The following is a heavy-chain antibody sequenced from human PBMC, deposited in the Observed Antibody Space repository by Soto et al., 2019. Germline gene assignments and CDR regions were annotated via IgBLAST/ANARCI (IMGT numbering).Heavy chain of an antibody. CDR3: ARRVFGALY. CDR1: GFTFNSNW. J-gene: IGHJ4*02. D-gene: IGHD3-10*02. CDR2: IKQDGSER. V-gene: IGHV3-7*01. Sequence: EVHLVESGGGLVQPGGSLRLSCAASGFTFNSNWMSWVRQAPGKGLEWVANIKQDGSERDYVDSVKGRFTISRDNTKNSQYLQMNSLRVEDTAVYYCARRVFGALYWGQGTLVTVSS.